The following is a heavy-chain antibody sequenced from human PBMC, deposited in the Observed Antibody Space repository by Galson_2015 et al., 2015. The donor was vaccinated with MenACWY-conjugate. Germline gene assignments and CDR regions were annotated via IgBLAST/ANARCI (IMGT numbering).Heavy chain of an antibody. CDR2: ISATSATI. Sequence: SLRLSCAASGFTFSSFSMNWVRQAPGKGLEWVSSISATSATIYYADSVKGRFTISRDNAKNSLYLQMNSLRAEDTAVYYCARTAGSVPPWGLGTLATVSS. CDR1: GFTFSSFS. V-gene: IGHV3-21*01. D-gene: IGHD6-13*01. J-gene: IGHJ5*02. CDR3: ARTAGSVPP.